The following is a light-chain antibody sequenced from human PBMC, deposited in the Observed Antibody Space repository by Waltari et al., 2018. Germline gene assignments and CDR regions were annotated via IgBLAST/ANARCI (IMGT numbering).Light chain of an antibody. CDR3: CSYAGSSTFT. Sequence: QSALTQPASVSGSPGQSITISCTGTSSDVGSYDLVSWYQQHPGKAPKLMIYKVYKWPSGFYKRCSGSKSGNTASLTISGLQAEDEADYYCCSYAGSSTFTFGGGTKLTVL. CDR2: KVY. J-gene: IGLJ2*01. CDR1: SSDVGSYDL. V-gene: IGLV2-23*02.